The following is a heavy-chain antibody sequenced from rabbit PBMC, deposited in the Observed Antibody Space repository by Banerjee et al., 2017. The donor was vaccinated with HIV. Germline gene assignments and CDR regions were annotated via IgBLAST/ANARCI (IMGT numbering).Heavy chain of an antibody. CDR2: ISAGNGGTT. D-gene: IGHD4-1*01. CDR3: ARDLAGVVGWNLNL. J-gene: IGHJ4*01. CDR1: GFDFSNSYW. Sequence: QEQLEESGGDLVKPGASLTLTCTASGFDFSNSYWISWVRQAPGKGLEWIACISAGNGGTTYYTNWPKGRFTISKTSSTTVTLQMTSLTAADTATYLCARDLAGVVGWNLNLWGQGTLVTVS. V-gene: IGHV1S45*01.